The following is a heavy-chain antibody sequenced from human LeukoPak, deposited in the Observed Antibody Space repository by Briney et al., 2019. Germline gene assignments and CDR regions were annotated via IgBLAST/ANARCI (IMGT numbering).Heavy chain of an antibody. Sequence: GGSLRLSCAASGFTFSSYSMNWVRQAPGKGLEWVSSISSSSSYIYYADSVKGRFTISRDNAKNSLYLQMNSLRAEDTALYYCAKDISPDIVVVPAAIFYYYYYGMDVWGQGTTVTVSS. D-gene: IGHD2-2*01. J-gene: IGHJ6*02. V-gene: IGHV3-21*04. CDR2: ISSSSSYI. CDR3: AKDISPDIVVVPAAIFYYYYYGMDV. CDR1: GFTFSSYS.